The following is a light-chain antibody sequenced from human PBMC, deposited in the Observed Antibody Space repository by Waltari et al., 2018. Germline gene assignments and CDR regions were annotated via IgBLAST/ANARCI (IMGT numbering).Light chain of an antibody. J-gene: IGKJ2*01. CDR1: QSITRW. CDR3: QQFVGYPYT. CDR2: EAS. Sequence: DIQLTQSPPIVAASVGDRVTITCRASQSITRWLAWYQQKPGRAPKLLIYEASNLVTGVPSGFSGTGSGTLFTLTISSLEPDDFATYYCQQFVGYPYTFGQGTKVETK. V-gene: IGKV1-5*03.